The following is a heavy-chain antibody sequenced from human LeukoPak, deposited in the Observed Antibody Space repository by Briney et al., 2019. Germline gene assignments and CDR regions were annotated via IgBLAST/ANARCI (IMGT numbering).Heavy chain of an antibody. J-gene: IGHJ3*02. D-gene: IGHD3-3*01. CDR2: ISSSSSNI. V-gene: IGHV3-48*01. Sequence: PGGSLRLSCAASRFTFSSYSMNWVRQAPGKGLEWVSYISSSSSNIYYADSVKGRFTISRDNSKNTLYLQMNSLRAEDTAVYYCARAYEEWLLYHDAFDIWGQGTMVTVSS. CDR3: ARAYEEWLLYHDAFDI. CDR1: RFTFSSYS.